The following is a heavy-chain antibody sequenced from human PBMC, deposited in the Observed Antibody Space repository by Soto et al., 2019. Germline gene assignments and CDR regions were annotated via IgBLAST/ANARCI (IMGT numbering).Heavy chain of an antibody. J-gene: IGHJ4*02. CDR1: GYTFTSYG. CDR2: ISAYNGNT. Sequence: GASVKVSCKASGYTFTSYGISWVRQAPGQGLEWMGWISAYNGNTNYAQKLQGRVTMTTDTSTSTAYMELRSLRSDDTAVYYCAMTHLWSGYYPPYPYHYWGPGTLVTVSS. CDR3: AMTHLWSGYYPPYPYHY. D-gene: IGHD3-3*01. V-gene: IGHV1-18*04.